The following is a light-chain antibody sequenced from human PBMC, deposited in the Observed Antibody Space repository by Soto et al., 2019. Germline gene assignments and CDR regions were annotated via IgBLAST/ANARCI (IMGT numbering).Light chain of an antibody. V-gene: IGLV1-51*01. Sequence: QSVLTQPPSMSAPPGQKVTISCSGSSSNIGNNYVSWYQQLPGTAPKLLIYDNNKRPSGIPDRFSGSKSGTSATLGITGLQTGDEADYYCGTWDSSLSAVFGGGTQLTVL. CDR1: SSNIGNNY. CDR3: GTWDSSLSAV. J-gene: IGLJ2*01. CDR2: DNN.